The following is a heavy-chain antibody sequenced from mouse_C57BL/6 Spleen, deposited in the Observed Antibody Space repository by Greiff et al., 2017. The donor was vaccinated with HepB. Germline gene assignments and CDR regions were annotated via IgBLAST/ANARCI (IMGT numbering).Heavy chain of an antibody. CDR3: ARVEPWYYFDY. Sequence: VQLQQSGAELVKPGASVKISCKASGYAFSSYWMNWVKQRPGKGLEWIGQIYPGDGDTNYNGKFKGKATLTADKSSSTAYMQLSSLTSEDSAVYFCARVEPWYYFDYWGQGTTLTVSS. CDR2: IYPGDGDT. J-gene: IGHJ2*01. CDR1: GYAFSSYW. V-gene: IGHV1-80*01.